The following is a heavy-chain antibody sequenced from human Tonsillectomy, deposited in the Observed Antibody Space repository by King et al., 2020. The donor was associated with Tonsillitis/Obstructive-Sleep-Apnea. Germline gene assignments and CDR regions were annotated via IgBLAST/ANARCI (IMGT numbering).Heavy chain of an antibody. CDR3: AKEALVSGCPAFDY. J-gene: IGHJ4*02. CDR2: INKDSGRT. D-gene: IGHD5-12*01. V-gene: IGHV3-23*04. Sequence: VQLVESGGGLVQPGGSLRLSCAASGFALSSSSMSWVRQAPGKGLDWVSSINKDSGRTYYADSVKGRFTISRDESTNMLFLQMSSLRAEDTAVYFCAKEALVSGCPAFDYWGQGTLVIVSS. CDR1: GFALSSSS.